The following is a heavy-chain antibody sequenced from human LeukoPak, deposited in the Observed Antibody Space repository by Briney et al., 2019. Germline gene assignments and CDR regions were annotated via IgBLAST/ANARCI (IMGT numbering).Heavy chain of an antibody. V-gene: IGHV1-69*05. CDR3: ARELRGYSSGWPLYYFDY. CDR1: GGTFSSYA. Sequence: ASVKVSCKASGGTFSSYAISWVRQAPGQGLEWMGGIIPIFGTANYAQKFQGRVTITTDESTSTAYMELSSLRSVDTAVYYCARELRGYSSGWPLYYFDYWGQGTLVTVSS. D-gene: IGHD6-19*01. CDR2: IIPIFGTA. J-gene: IGHJ4*02.